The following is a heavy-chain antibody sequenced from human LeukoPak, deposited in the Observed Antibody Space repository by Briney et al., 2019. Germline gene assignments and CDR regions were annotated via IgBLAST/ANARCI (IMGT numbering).Heavy chain of an antibody. D-gene: IGHD1-26*01. J-gene: IGHJ5*02. Sequence: GESLKISCKASSSTFTNYWIGWVRQMPGGGRGGRGITYPGGSQTIYMPPFQGQVTISVDESATTAYLQWNTLKASDTAMYYCARRYYTSVWFDPWGQGTLVTVSS. CDR1: SSTFTNYW. V-gene: IGHV5-51*01. CDR2: TYPGGSQT. CDR3: ARRYYTSVWFDP.